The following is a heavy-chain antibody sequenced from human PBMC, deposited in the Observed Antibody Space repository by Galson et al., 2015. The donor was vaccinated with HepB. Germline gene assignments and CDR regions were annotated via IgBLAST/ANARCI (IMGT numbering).Heavy chain of an antibody. Sequence: SVKVSCKASGYTFTSYAMHWVRQAPGQRLEWMGWINAGNGNTKYSQKFQGRVTITRDTSASTAYMELSSLRSEDTAVYYCAREDTYYDFWSGSLRYYWYFDLWGRGTLVTVSS. CDR3: AREDTYYDFWSGSLRYYWYFDL. D-gene: IGHD3-3*01. CDR2: INAGNGNT. CDR1: GYTFTSYA. V-gene: IGHV1-3*01. J-gene: IGHJ2*01.